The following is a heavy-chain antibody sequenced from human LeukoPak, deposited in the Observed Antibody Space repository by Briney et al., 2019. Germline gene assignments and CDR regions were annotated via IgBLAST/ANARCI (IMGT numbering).Heavy chain of an antibody. CDR1: GGSIGSYY. CDR2: IYYSGST. J-gene: IGHJ6*03. V-gene: IGHV4-59*01. CDR3: ARARTTYYDFPGDYMDV. Sequence: SETLSLTFTVSGGSIGSYYWSWIRQPPGKGLEWIGYIYYSGSTNYNPSLKSRVTISVDTSKNQFSLKLSSVTAADTAVYYCARARTTYYDFPGDYMDVWGKGTTVTVSS. D-gene: IGHD3-3*01.